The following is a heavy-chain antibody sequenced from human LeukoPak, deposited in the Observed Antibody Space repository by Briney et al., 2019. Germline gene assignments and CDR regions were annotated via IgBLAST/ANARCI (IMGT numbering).Heavy chain of an antibody. CDR3: AKNVVATASTGWFDP. J-gene: IGHJ5*02. CDR2: ISGSGGST. CDR1: GFTFSSYA. V-gene: IGHV3-23*01. Sequence: GGSLRLSCTASGFTFSSYAMSWVRQAPGKGLEWVSAISGSGGSTYYADSVKGRFTISRDNSKNTLYLQMNSLRAEDTAVYYCAKNVVATASTGWFDPWGQGTLVTVSS. D-gene: IGHD5-12*01.